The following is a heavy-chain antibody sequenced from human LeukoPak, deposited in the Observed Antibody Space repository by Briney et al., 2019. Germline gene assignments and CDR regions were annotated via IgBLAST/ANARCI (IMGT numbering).Heavy chain of an antibody. CDR2: IRSKRDGGTT. CDR1: GFTLSNTW. J-gene: IGHJ3*01. Sequence: GGSLRLSCLAPGFTLSNTWMNWVRQAPGKGLEWVARIRSKRDGGTTDYAAPVKGRFTISRDDSKNTMYLQMNSLKAEDTAVYYCARDWYYAFDFWGQGTMVTVSS. V-gene: IGHV3-15*07. CDR3: ARDWYYAFDF. D-gene: IGHD2-21*02.